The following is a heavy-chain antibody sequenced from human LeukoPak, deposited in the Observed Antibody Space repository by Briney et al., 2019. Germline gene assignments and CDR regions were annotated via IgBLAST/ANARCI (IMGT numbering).Heavy chain of an antibody. CDR2: ISAYNGNT. CDR1: GYTFTSYG. CDR3: PHCITMARGAHGVWFVP. J-gene: IGHJ5*02. D-gene: IGHD3-10*01. V-gene: IGHV1-18*01. Sequence: GASVKVSCKASGYTFTSYGISWVRQAPGQGLEWMGWISAYNGNTNYAQKLQGRVTMTTDTSTSTVYMELRSLRSDDTTVYYCPHCITMARGAHGVWFVPWGQGTLVTVSS.